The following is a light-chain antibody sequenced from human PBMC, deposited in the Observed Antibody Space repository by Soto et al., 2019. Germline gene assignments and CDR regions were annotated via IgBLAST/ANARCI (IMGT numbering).Light chain of an antibody. V-gene: IGKV1-6*01. J-gene: IGKJ1*01. CDR3: LLDFRYFWA. CDR2: AAS. CDR1: QAIRTA. Sequence: AIQLTQSPSSLYASVGDRVTITCRASQAIRTALGWYQQKPGKVPKLLIYAASILQSGVPSRFSGSVSGTDFTLTISSLQPEDFATYYCLLDFRYFWAFGQGTKVEIK.